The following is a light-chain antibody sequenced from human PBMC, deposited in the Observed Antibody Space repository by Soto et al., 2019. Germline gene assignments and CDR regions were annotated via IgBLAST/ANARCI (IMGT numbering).Light chain of an antibody. V-gene: IGKV1-17*01. J-gene: IGKJ1*01. CDR2: AAS. CDR1: QGIRID. CDR3: LQHNTYPRT. Sequence: DIKMTQSPSSLSASVGDRVTITCRASQGIRIDLAWYQQKPGKAPKRLIYAASSLQGGVPSRFSGSGSGTEFTLTISSLQPEDFATYYCLQHNTYPRTFGQGTRVEIK.